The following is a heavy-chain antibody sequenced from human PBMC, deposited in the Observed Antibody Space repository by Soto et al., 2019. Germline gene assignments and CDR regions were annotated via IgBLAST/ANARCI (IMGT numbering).Heavy chain of an antibody. J-gene: IGHJ6*02. D-gene: IGHD4-17*01. V-gene: IGHV1-18*01. Sequence: VKVSCKASGYTFTSYGISWVRQAPGQGLEWMGWISAYNGNTNYAQKLQGRVTMTTDTSTSTAYMELRSLRSDDTAVYYCAREGALYGDYDYYYYGMDVRGQATTVPVSS. CDR2: ISAYNGNT. CDR1: GYTFTSYG. CDR3: AREGALYGDYDYYYYGMDV.